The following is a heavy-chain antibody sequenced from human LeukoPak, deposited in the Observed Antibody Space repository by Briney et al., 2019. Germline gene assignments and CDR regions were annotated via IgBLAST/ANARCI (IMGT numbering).Heavy chain of an antibody. CDR3: ARAPPYSGSGGEDY. V-gene: IGHV1-18*01. CDR1: GYTLTNYG. Sequence: ASVKVSCKASGYTLTNYGISWVRHAPGQGLEWMGWISGYNGYTNYGQKVQGRVTVTTDTSTSTAYMELRSLRSDDTAVYYCARAPPYSGSGGEDYWGQGTLVTVSS. J-gene: IGHJ4*02. CDR2: ISGYNGYT. D-gene: IGHD1-26*01.